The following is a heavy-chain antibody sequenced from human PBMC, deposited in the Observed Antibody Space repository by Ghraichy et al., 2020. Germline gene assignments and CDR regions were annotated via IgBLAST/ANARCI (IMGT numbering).Heavy chain of an antibody. J-gene: IGHJ2*01. CDR1: GFTFSSYW. CDR2: IKQDGSEK. CDR3: ARARYFDWLLSDYWYFYL. Sequence: LSLTCAASGFTFSSYWMSWVRQAPGKGLEWVANIKQDGSEKYYVDSVKGRFTISRDNAKNSLYLQMNSLRAEDTAVYYCARARYFDWLLSDYWYFYLWGRSTLVTVSS. D-gene: IGHD3-9*01. V-gene: IGHV3-7*04.